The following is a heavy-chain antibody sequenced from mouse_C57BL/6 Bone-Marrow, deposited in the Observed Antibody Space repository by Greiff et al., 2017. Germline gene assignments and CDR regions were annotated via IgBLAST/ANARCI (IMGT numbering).Heavy chain of an antibody. CDR2: IYPGDGDT. Sequence: LQESGPELVKPGASVKISCKASGYAFSSSWMNWVKQRPGKGLEWIGRIYPGDGDTNYNGKFKGKATLTADKSSSTAYMQLSSLTSEDSAVYFCARKYYGPWYFDVWGTGTTVTVSS. V-gene: IGHV1-82*01. CDR1: GYAFSSSW. D-gene: IGHD1-1*01. J-gene: IGHJ1*03. CDR3: ARKYYGPWYFDV.